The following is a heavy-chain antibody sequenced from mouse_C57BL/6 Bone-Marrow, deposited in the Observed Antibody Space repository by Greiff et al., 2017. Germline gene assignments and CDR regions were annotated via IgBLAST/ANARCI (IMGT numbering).Heavy chain of an antibody. V-gene: IGHV5-6*01. CDR2: ISSGGSYT. Sequence: EVQGVESGGDLVKPGGSLKLSCAASGFTFSSYGMSWVRQTPDKRLEWVATISSGGSYTYYPDSVKGRFTISRDNAKNTLYLQMSSLKSEDTAMYYWASSWDYWGQGTSVTVSS. CDR1: GFTFSSYG. J-gene: IGHJ4*01. CDR3: ASSWDY.